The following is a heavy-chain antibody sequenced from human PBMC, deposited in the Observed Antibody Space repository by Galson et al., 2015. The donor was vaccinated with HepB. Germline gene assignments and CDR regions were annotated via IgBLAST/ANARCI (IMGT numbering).Heavy chain of an antibody. V-gene: IGHV3-48*04. D-gene: IGHD3-16*01. CDR1: GFTFSTYN. J-gene: IGHJ3*02. Sequence: SLRLSCAASGFTFSTYNMNWVRQAPGKGLEWVSYITRSSSNIYYADSVKGRFTISRDNAKNSLFLHMNSLRADDTAVYYCARDGGNLRDDAFDIWGQGTLVTVSS. CDR2: ITRSSSNI. CDR3: ARDGGNLRDDAFDI.